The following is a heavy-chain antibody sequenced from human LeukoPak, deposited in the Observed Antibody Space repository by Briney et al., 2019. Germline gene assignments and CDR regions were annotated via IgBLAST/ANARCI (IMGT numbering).Heavy chain of an antibody. V-gene: IGHV4-30-2*01. J-gene: IGHJ4*02. CDR1: GGSISSGGYY. Sequence: PSETLSLTCTVSGGSISSGGYYWSWIRQPPGKGLEWIGYIYRSGSTYYNPSLKSRVTISVDRSKNQFSLKLSSVTAADTAVYYCARAVQLEREPYFDYWGQGTLVTVSS. D-gene: IGHD1-1*01. CDR2: IYRSGST. CDR3: ARAVQLEREPYFDY.